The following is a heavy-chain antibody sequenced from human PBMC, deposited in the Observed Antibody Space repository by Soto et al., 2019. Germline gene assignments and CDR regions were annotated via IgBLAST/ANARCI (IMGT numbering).Heavy chain of an antibody. J-gene: IGHJ6*02. V-gene: IGHV3-15*07. CDR2: IKRKIDGEAT. Sequence: EVQLVESGGGLVKPGGSLRLSCAASGFSFSNAWMNWVRQAPGKGLEWVGRIKRKIDGEATDYAGPGKGRFTVFRDDSKSALYLQMNSLKGVGTAVYYCTTGSVEGVWGQGTTVTVS. D-gene: IGHD2-15*01. CDR3: TTGSVEGV. CDR1: GFSFSNAW.